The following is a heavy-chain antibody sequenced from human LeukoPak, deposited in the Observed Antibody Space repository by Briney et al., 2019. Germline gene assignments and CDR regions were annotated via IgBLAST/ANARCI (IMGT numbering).Heavy chain of an antibody. V-gene: IGHV4-61*05. D-gene: IGHD6-6*01. J-gene: IGHJ4*02. Sequence: SETLSLTCTVSGGSISRSIYYWGWIRQPPGKGLEWIGYIYYSGSTNYNPSLKSRVTISVDTSKNQFSLKLNSVTAADTAVYYCAGYSSSSDPFVYWGQGTLVTVSS. CDR3: AGYSSSSDPFVY. CDR1: GGSISRSIYY. CDR2: IYYSGST.